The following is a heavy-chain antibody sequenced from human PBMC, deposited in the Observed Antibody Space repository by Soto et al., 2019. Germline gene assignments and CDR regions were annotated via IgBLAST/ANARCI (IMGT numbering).Heavy chain of an antibody. V-gene: IGHV3-23*01. CDR1: GFTFSSYA. CDR3: AKIASYYYDSSGFDY. Sequence: PGGSLRLSCAASGFTFSSYAMSWVRQAPGKGLEWVSAISGSGGSTYYADSVKGRFTISRDNSKNTLYLQMNSLRAEDTAVSYCAKIASYYYDSSGFDYWGQGTLVTVSS. D-gene: IGHD3-22*01. CDR2: ISGSGGST. J-gene: IGHJ4*02.